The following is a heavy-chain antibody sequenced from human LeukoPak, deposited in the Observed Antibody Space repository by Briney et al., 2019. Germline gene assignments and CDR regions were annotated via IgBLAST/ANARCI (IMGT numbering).Heavy chain of an antibody. CDR2: IIPFFKTP. CDR1: GGSFSNFA. D-gene: IGHD3-9*01. J-gene: IGHJ4*02. Sequence: ASVKVSCKASGGSFSNFAISWVRQAPGQGLEWMGGIIPFFKTPNYAQKFQGRVTISVDDSTGTAFLELSSLRSDDTAVYYCGREPRYRPIDYWGQGTLVTVSS. CDR3: GREPRYRPIDY. V-gene: IGHV1-69*13.